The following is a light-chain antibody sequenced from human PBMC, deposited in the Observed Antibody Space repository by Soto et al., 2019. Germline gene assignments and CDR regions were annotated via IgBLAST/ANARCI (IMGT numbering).Light chain of an antibody. CDR1: ETISTF. J-gene: IGKJ1*01. CDR3: QQSYNIPPT. CDR2: AAS. V-gene: IGKV1-39*01. Sequence: DIQMTQSPVSLSASVGDRVTITCRASETISTFLNWYQQKPGKAPKVLIFAASSLQSGVPSRFSGSWSGTDLSLTISGLKPEDFATYYCQQSYNIPPTFGQGTKVEI.